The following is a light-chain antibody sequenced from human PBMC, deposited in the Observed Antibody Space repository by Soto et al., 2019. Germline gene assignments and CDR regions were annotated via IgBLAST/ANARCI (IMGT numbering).Light chain of an antibody. CDR3: QKYSSVPV. V-gene: IGKV1-27*01. J-gene: IGKJ3*01. CDR2: AAS. Sequence: DIQMTQSPTSLSASVGDRVTITCRASQDIRNFVAWYQQKPGKVPKLLIYAASTLQSGVPYRFSGSVSGTDFTLTINSLQPEDVATYSCQKYSSVPVFGPGTKVEIK. CDR1: QDIRNF.